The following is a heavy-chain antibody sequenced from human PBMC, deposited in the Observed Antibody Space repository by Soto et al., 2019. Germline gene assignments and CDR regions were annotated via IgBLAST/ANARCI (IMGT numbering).Heavy chain of an antibody. J-gene: IGHJ6*02. Sequence: XSVKVSCKASVGTFSNHAISWVRQAPGQGLEWVGGIIPMFPTADYAQRFQGRVTITADDSTTTVYMELSGLRSEDTAMYYCARDDATYCGGDCYRYFYYGMDVWGQGTTVTVSS. CDR3: ARDDATYCGGDCYRYFYYGMDV. D-gene: IGHD2-21*02. V-gene: IGHV1-69*13. CDR1: VGTFSNHA. CDR2: IIPMFPTA.